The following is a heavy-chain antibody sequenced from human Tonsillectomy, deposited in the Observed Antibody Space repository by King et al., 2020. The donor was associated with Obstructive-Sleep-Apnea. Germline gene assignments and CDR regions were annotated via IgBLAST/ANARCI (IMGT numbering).Heavy chain of an antibody. CDR3: AGASQYFYGMDV. CDR1: GFTFSNYW. V-gene: IGHV3-7*01. CDR2: IKQDGSEK. Sequence: QLVQSGGGLVQPGGSLRLSCAASGFTFSNYWMNWVRQAPGKGLEWVANIKQDGSEKYYVDSVKGRFTISRDNAKNSLYLQMNSLRAEDTVVYYWAGASQYFYGMDVWGQGTTVTVSS. J-gene: IGHJ6*02.